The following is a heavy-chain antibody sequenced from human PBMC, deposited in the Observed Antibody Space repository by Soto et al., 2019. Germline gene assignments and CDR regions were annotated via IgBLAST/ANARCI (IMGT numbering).Heavy chain of an antibody. Sequence: GGSLRLSCAASGFTFSSYGMHWVRQAPGKGLEWVAVISYDGSNKYYADSVKGRFTISRDNSKNTLYLQMNSLRAEDTAVYYCAKMASAHYDFWSGYYPTPIVEYWGQGTLVTVSS. CDR2: ISYDGSNK. V-gene: IGHV3-30*18. D-gene: IGHD3-3*01. CDR1: GFTFSSYG. J-gene: IGHJ4*02. CDR3: AKMASAHYDFWSGYYPTPIVEY.